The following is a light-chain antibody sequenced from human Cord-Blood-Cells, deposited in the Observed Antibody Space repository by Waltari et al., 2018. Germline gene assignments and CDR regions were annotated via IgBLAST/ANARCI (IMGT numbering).Light chain of an antibody. J-gene: IGLJ3*02. Sequence: QSALTQPASVSGSPGQSITISCTGTSSDVGSYNLVSWYQQHPGKAPKLMIYAVSKRTSWVSNRFSGSKSGNTASLTISGLQAEDEADYYCCSYAGSSTWVFGGGTKLTVL. CDR3: CSYAGSSTWV. CDR2: AVS. CDR1: SSDVGSYNL. V-gene: IGLV2-23*02.